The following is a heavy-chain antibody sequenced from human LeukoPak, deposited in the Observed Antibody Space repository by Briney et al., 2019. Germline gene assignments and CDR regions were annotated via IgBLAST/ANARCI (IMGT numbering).Heavy chain of an antibody. Sequence: PSETLSLTCTVSGCSISSYYWSWIRQPAGKGLEWIGRIYTSGSTNYNPSLKSRVTMSVDTSKNQFSLKLSSVTAADTAVYYCARLGVSSTWVAFDIWGQGTMVTVSS. D-gene: IGHD3-16*01. CDR1: GCSISSYY. V-gene: IGHV4-4*07. CDR3: ARLGVSSTWVAFDI. CDR2: IYTSGST. J-gene: IGHJ3*02.